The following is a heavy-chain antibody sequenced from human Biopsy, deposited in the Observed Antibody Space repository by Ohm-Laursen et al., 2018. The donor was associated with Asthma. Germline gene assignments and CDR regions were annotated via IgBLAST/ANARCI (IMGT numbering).Heavy chain of an antibody. CDR1: GFTFRDYY. CDR2: ISSRGSNI. J-gene: IGHJ4*02. Sequence: SPRLSCAASGFTFRDYYMTWIRQAPGKGLEWVAYISSRGSNIFYADSVKGRFTISRDNAKKSLFLEMNSLTVEDTAVYFCARGYSTSWYFGYWGQGTLVTVSS. V-gene: IGHV3-11*01. CDR3: ARGYSTSWYFGY. D-gene: IGHD6-13*01.